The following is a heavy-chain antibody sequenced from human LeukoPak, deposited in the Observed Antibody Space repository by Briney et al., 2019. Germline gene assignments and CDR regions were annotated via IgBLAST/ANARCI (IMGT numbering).Heavy chain of an antibody. V-gene: IGHV3-23*01. D-gene: IGHD6-19*01. CDR3: ARVSMKYSSDWEYYFDY. Sequence: GGSLRLSCAASGFTFSSSAMSWVRQAPGKGLEWVSAISNNGGYTYYADSVQGRFTISRDNSKNTQYLQMNSLRAEDTAVYYCARVSMKYSSDWEYYFDYWGQGTLVTVSS. CDR2: ISNNGGYT. J-gene: IGHJ4*02. CDR1: GFTFSSSA.